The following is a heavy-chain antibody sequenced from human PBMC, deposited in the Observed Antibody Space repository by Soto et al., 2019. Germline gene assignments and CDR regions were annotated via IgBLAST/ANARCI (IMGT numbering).Heavy chain of an antibody. CDR2: IYPGDSDT. CDR1: GYSFTSYW. Sequence: PGESLKISCKGSGYSFTSYWIGWVRQMPGKGLEWMGIIYPGDSDTRYSPSFQGQVTIPADKSISTAYLQWSSLKASDTAMYYCARLGKYYDFWSGYVPNYYYGMDVWGQGTTVTVSS. J-gene: IGHJ6*02. CDR3: ARLGKYYDFWSGYVPNYYYGMDV. V-gene: IGHV5-51*01. D-gene: IGHD3-3*01.